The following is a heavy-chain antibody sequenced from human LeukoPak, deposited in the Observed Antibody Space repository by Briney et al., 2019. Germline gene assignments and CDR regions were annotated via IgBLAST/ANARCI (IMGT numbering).Heavy chain of an antibody. J-gene: IGHJ4*02. CDR3: TTLTIMVATNIDY. Sequence: KPGGSLRLSCAVSGFTFNNAWMNWVRQASGKGLEWVGRIKSKTDGGTADYAAPVKGRFTISRDDSKNTLYLQMNRLKTEDTAVYYCTTLTIMVATNIDYWGQGTLVTVSS. CDR1: GFTFNNAW. V-gene: IGHV3-15*01. D-gene: IGHD5-12*01. CDR2: IKSKTDGGTA.